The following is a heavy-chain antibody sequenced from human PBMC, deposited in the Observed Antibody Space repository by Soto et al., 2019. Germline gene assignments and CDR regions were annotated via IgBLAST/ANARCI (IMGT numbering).Heavy chain of an antibody. CDR1: GFTFSSYW. J-gene: IGHJ5*02. D-gene: IGHD6-19*01. Sequence: GGSLRLSCAASGFTFSSYWMHWVRQAPGKGLVWVSRINSDGNSTSYADSRKGRFTISRDNAKNTLYLQINSLRAEDTAVDYCARENSSGWYEDWFDPWGQGTLVTVSS. V-gene: IGHV3-74*01. CDR2: INSDGNST. CDR3: ARENSSGWYEDWFDP.